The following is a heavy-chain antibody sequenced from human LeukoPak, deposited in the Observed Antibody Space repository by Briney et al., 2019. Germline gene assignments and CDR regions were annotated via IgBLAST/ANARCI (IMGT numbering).Heavy chain of an antibody. V-gene: IGHV3-21*01. J-gene: IGHJ5*02. CDR3: ARDPYCSSTSCYGWFDP. CDR1: GFTFSSYA. CDR2: ISGSGSYI. Sequence: PGGSLRLSCAASGFTFSSYAMSWVRQAPGKGLEWVSAISGSGSYIYYADSVKGRFTISRDNAKNSLYLQMNSLRAEDTAVYYCARDPYCSSTSCYGWFDPWGQGTLVTVSS. D-gene: IGHD2-2*01.